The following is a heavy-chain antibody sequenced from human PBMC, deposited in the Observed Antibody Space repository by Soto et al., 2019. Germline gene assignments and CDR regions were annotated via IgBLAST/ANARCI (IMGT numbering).Heavy chain of an antibody. CDR2: IVIGSGNT. V-gene: IGHV1-58*01. Sequence: QMPLVQSGPEVKKPGTSVKVSCKASGFTFTSSSVQWVRQTRGQRLEWIGWIVIGSGNTNYAQKFQERVTITRDMSTSTAYMELSSLRSEDTAVYYCAAAAPMTTVTTPVYWGQGTLVTVSS. D-gene: IGHD4-17*01. CDR1: GFTFTSSS. CDR3: AAAAPMTTVTTPVY. J-gene: IGHJ4*02.